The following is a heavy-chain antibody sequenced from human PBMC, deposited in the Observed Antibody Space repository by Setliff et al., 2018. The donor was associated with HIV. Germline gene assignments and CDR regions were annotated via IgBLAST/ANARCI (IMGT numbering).Heavy chain of an antibody. Sequence: SETLSLTCTVSSDSTSSSYWTWIRQPPGQGLEWIGYVHHSGSTKYNASLRSRVTMSVDTSKNLFFLTLRSVTAADTAVYYCASAGPYCGDDCPYNWLTPWGQGTLVTVSS. CDR3: ASAGPYCGDDCPYNWLTP. CDR1: SDSTSSSY. V-gene: IGHV4-59*01. D-gene: IGHD2-21*02. CDR2: VHHSGST. J-gene: IGHJ5*02.